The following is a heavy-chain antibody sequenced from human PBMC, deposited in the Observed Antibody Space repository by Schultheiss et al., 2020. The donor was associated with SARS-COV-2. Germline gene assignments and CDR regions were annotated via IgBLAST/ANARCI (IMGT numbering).Heavy chain of an antibody. CDR1: GDSVSSNSAA. V-gene: IGHV6-1*01. D-gene: IGHD3-3*01. J-gene: IGHJ6*03. Sequence: SQTLSLTCAISGDSVSSNSAAWNWIRQSPSRGLEWLGRTYYRSKWYNDYAVSVKSRITINPDTSKNQFSLQLNSVTPEDTAVYYCARGQLRFLEWVYWALSGMDVWGKGTTVTVSS. CDR3: ARGQLRFLEWVYWALSGMDV. CDR2: TYYRSKWYN.